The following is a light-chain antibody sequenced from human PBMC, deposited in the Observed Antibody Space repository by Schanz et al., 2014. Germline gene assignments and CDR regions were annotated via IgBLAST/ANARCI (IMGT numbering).Light chain of an antibody. J-gene: IGLJ1*01. CDR1: SSNLGASYD. Sequence: QSVLTQPPSVSGAPGQRVTISCTGSSSNLGASYDVQWYQQLPGTAPKLLVYGNSNRPSGVPDRFSGSKSDTSASLAITGLQAEDEADYYCSSYAGSNNLGVFGTGTKLTVL. CDR3: SSYAGSNNLGV. V-gene: IGLV1-40*01. CDR2: GNS.